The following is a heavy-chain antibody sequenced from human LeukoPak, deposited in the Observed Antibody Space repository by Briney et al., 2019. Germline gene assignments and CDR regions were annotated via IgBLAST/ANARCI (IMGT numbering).Heavy chain of an antibody. CDR2: IYYGGST. CDR3: ARQFDF. V-gene: IGHV4-39*01. CDR1: GGSISSSSYY. J-gene: IGHJ4*02. Sequence: SETLSLTCTVSGGSISSSSYYWGWIRQPPGKGLEWIGSIYYGGSTYYNPSLKSRVTISVDTSKNQFSLRLSSVTAADTAVYYCARQFDFWGQGTLVTVSS.